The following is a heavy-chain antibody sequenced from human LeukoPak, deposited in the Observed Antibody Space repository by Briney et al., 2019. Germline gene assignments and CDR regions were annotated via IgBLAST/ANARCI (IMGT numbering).Heavy chain of an antibody. CDR1: GGSFSGYY. CDR2: INHSGST. V-gene: IGHV4-34*01. J-gene: IGHJ4*02. D-gene: IGHD6-19*01. CDR3: ARSRGSSGWYTNFDY. Sequence: PSETLSLTCAVYGGSFSGYYWSWIRQPPGKGLEWIGEINHSGSTNYNPSLKSRVTISVDTSKNQFSLKLSSVTAADTAVYYCARSRGSSGWYTNFDYWGQGTLVTVSS.